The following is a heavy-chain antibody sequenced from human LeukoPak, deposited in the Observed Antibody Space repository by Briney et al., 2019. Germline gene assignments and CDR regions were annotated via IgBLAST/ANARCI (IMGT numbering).Heavy chain of an antibody. CDR1: GGTFSSYA. V-gene: IGHV1-69*05. J-gene: IGHJ4*02. Sequence: SVKVSCKASGGTFSSYAISWVRQAPGQGLEWMGRIIPIFGTANYAQKFQGRVTVTTDESTSTAYMELSSLRSEDTAVYYCAREEGYYSGSYHLDYWGQGTLVTVSS. CDR2: IIPIFGTA. D-gene: IGHD1-26*01. CDR3: AREEGYYSGSYHLDY.